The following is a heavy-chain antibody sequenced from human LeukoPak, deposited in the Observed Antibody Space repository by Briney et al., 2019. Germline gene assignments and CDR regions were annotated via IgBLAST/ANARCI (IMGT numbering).Heavy chain of an antibody. CDR2: ISGSGGST. CDR3: AKAPQWLVQD. D-gene: IGHD6-19*01. J-gene: IGHJ4*02. CDR1: GFTFSRNG. Sequence: GGTLRLSCAASGFTFSRNGMTWVRQAPGKGLEWVSAISGSGGSTYYADSVKGRFTISRDNSKNTLYLQMNSLRAEDTAVYYCAKAPQWLVQDWGQGTLVTVSS. V-gene: IGHV3-23*01.